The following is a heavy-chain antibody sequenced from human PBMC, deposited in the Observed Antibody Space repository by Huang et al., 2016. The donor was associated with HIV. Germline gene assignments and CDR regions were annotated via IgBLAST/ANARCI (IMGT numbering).Heavy chain of an antibody. CDR1: GDSIGSGGHY. J-gene: IGHJ4*02. V-gene: IGHV4-30-4*08. D-gene: IGHD3-10*01. CDR3: SRALYYHGSGSYSDY. Sequence: QVQLQESGPGLVKPSQTLSLTCTVSGDSIGSGGHYWSWIRQPPGKGLEWIGFVSYSGSTYHNPSLKIRVTISVDTSKNQFSLKLSSVTAADTAVYFCSRALYYHGSGSYSDYWGRGTLVTVSS. CDR2: VSYSGST.